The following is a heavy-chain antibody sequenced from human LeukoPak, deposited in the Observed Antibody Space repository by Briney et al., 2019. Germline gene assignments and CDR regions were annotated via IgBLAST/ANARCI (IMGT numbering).Heavy chain of an antibody. CDR2: IYSGGST. D-gene: IGHD2-15*01. CDR1: AFTLSNNY. J-gene: IGHJ3*02. Sequence: GESLKISCPASAFTLSNNYMSWARQAPGKGLEWVSAIYSGGSTFFADSVKGRFNISRDNSKNTLYLQMNSLRTEDTAVYYCASGLRGYGIWGQGTRVTVSS. CDR3: ASGLRGYGI. V-gene: IGHV3-53*01.